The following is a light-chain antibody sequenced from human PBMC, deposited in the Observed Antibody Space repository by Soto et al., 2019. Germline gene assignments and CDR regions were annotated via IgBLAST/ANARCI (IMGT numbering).Light chain of an antibody. CDR2: AAS. J-gene: IGKJ5*01. CDR3: QQCYSTLLT. V-gene: IGKV1-39*01. CDR1: QSISSY. Sequence: IQLISSQSSLSASVCDRVNMTCRASQSISSYLNWYQQKPGKAPKLLIYAASSLQSGVPSRFSGSGSGTDFTLTISSLQPEDFATYYCQQCYSTLLTFDQRTPLQLK.